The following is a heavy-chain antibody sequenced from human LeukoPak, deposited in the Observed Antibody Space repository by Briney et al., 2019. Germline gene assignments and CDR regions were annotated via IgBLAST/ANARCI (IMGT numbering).Heavy chain of an antibody. V-gene: IGHV4-34*01. D-gene: IGHD3-22*01. CDR3: ARGGGITMIYYYYGMDV. CDR1: GGSISGFY. CDR2: INHSGST. Sequence: KSSETLSLTCTVSGGSISGFYWSWIRQPPGKGLEWIGEINHSGSTNYNPSLKSRVTISVDTSKNQFSLKLSSVTAADTAVYYCARGGGITMIYYYYGMDVWGQGTTVTVSS. J-gene: IGHJ6*02.